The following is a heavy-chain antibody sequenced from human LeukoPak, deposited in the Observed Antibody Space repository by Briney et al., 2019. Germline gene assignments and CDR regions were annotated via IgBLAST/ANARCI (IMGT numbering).Heavy chain of an antibody. CDR1: GDSVSNNDGA. CDR3: AGGYAFDV. Sequence: SQTLSLICAISGDSVSNNDGAWNWIRQSPSRGLEWLGRTYYRSQWYNDYARSVMSRISVDPDTSKNQFSLQLRSVTPDDTAVYYCAGGYAFDVWGQGTTVIVSS. J-gene: IGHJ3*01. V-gene: IGHV6-1*01. CDR2: TYYRSQWYN.